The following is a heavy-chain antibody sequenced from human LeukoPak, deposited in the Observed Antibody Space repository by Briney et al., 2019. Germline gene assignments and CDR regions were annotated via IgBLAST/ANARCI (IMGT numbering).Heavy chain of an antibody. CDR2: INHSGST. CDR1: GGSFSGYY. D-gene: IGHD6-19*01. Sequence: SETLSLTCAVYGGSFSGYYWSWIRQPPGKGLEWIGEINHSGSTNYNPSLKSRVTISVDTSKNQFSLKLSSVTAADTAVYYCAKGQWLERGGELDYWGQGTLVTVSS. J-gene: IGHJ4*02. V-gene: IGHV4-34*01. CDR3: AKGQWLERGGELDY.